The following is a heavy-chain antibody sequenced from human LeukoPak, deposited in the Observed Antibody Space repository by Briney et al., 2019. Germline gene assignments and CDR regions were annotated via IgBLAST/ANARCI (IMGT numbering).Heavy chain of an antibody. V-gene: IGHV5-51*01. J-gene: IGHJ4*02. CDR2: IYPGDSDT. Sequence: GESLMIPRKGSGYSFTSYWIGWVRQTPGKGLEWMGIIYPGDSDTRYSPSFQGQVTISADKSINTAYLQWSSLKASDTAMYYCARHGSDPSSPIYYFASWGQPTLVTVSS. CDR1: GYSFTSYW. CDR3: ARHGSDPSSPIYYFAS. D-gene: IGHD2-15*01.